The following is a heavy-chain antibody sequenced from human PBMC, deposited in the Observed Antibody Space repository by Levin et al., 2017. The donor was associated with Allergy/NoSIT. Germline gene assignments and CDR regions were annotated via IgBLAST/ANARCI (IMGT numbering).Heavy chain of an antibody. CDR2: MSYDGRSE. D-gene: IGHD4-23*01. J-gene: IGHJ3*01. CDR3: AKELGDYGGNSEAGDAFDF. Sequence: GGSLRLSCAASGFTFSSYGLHWVRQAPGKGLEWLAVMSYDGRSEYYADSVKGRFTISRDYSKKTLYLQMNSLRAEDTAVYYCAKELGDYGGNSEAGDAFDFWGQGTMVTVSS. V-gene: IGHV3-30*18. CDR1: GFTFSSYG.